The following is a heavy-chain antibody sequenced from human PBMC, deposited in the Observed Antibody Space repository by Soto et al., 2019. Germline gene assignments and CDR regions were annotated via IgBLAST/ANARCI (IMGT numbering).Heavy chain of an antibody. CDR1: GGTFSSYA. CDR3: ARLVTGCDILTGPEFDGFDI. J-gene: IGHJ3*02. CDR2: IIPIFGTA. D-gene: IGHD3-9*01. V-gene: IGHV1-69*13. Sequence: VASVKVSCKASGGTFSSYAISWVRQAPGQGLEWMGGIIPIFGTANYAQKFQGRVTITADESTSTAYMELSGLRSEDRAVYYCARLVTGCDILTGPEFDGFDIWGQGTMVTVSS.